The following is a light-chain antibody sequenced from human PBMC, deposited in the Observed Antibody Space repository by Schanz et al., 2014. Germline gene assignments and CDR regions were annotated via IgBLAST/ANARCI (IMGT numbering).Light chain of an antibody. J-gene: IGLJ3*02. Sequence: QSALTQPASVSGSPGQSITISCTGTTSDVGAYNYVSWYQQHPGKAPKVMIYEVSNRPSGVPDRFSGSKSGNTASLTISGLQAEDEADYYCSSYTSSTTLVFGGGTKLTVL. CDR3: SSYTSSTTLV. CDR2: EVS. CDR1: TSDVGAYNY. V-gene: IGLV2-14*01.